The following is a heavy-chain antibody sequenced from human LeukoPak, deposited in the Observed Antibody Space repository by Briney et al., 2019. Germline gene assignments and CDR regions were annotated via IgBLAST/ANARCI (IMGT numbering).Heavy chain of an antibody. Sequence: GASVKVSCKASGYTFTGYYMHWVRQAPGQGLEWMGWINPNSGGTNYAQKFQGRVTMTRDTSISTAYMELSRLRSDDTAVYYCARGVGSGNYYSHWFDPRGQGTLVTVSS. CDR3: ARGVGSGNYYSHWFDP. V-gene: IGHV1-2*02. CDR2: INPNSGGT. CDR1: GYTFTGYY. J-gene: IGHJ5*02. D-gene: IGHD3-10*01.